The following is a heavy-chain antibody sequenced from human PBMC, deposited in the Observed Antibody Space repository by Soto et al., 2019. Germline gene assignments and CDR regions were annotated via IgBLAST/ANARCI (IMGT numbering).Heavy chain of an antibody. CDR3: ARGFGGVTLGGVIESV. CDR1: GFTFSSYA. Sequence: QVQLVESGGGVVQPGRSLRLSCAASGFTFSSYAMHWVRQAPGKRLEWVAVISYDGSNKYYADSVKGRFTISRDKSKNTLYLQMNRLRAEETAVYYCARGFGGVTLGGVIESVWGQGTLVTVSS. J-gene: IGHJ4*02. V-gene: IGHV3-30-3*01. CDR2: ISYDGSNK. D-gene: IGHD3-16*01.